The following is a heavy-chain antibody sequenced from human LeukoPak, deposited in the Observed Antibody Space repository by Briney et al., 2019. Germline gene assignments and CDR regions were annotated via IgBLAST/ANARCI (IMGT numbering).Heavy chain of an antibody. CDR3: AQLVVPAAYDAFDI. Sequence: ASVKVSCKASGGTFSSYAISWVRQAPGQGLEWMGGIIPIFGTANYAQKFQGRVMITTDESTSTAYMELSSLRSEDTAVYYCAQLVVPAAYDAFDIWGQGTMVTVSS. CDR2: IIPIFGTA. V-gene: IGHV1-69*05. J-gene: IGHJ3*02. D-gene: IGHD2-2*01. CDR1: GGTFSSYA.